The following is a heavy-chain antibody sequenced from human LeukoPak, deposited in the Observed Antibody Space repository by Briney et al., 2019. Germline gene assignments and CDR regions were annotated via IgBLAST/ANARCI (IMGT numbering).Heavy chain of an antibody. J-gene: IGHJ3*02. CDR3: ARVVSSGYYAFDI. Sequence: PGGSLRLSCAASGFTVSSNYMSWVRQAPGKGLGWVSVIYSGGSTYYADSVKGRFTISRDNSKNTLYLQMNSLRAEDTAVYYCARVVSSGYYAFDIWGQGTMVTVSS. CDR1: GFTVSSNY. V-gene: IGHV3-66*01. D-gene: IGHD3-22*01. CDR2: IYSGGST.